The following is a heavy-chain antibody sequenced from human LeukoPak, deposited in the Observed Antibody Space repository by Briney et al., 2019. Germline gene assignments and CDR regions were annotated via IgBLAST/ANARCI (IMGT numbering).Heavy chain of an antibody. CDR1: GFTFSIYS. CDR2: ISSSSSTI. CDR3: ARAPTGATDYYCDY. D-gene: IGHD5-12*01. V-gene: IGHV3-48*02. J-gene: IGHJ4*02. Sequence: PGGSLRLSCAASGFTFSIYSMNWVRQAPGKGLEWVSYISSSSSTIYYADSVKGRFTISRDNAKNSLYLQMNSLRDEDTAVYYCARAPTGATDYYCDYWGQGTLVIVSS.